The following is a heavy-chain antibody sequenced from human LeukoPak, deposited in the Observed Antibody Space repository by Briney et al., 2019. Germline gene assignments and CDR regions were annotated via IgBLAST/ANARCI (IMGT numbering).Heavy chain of an antibody. Sequence: GGSLRLSCAASGFTFSNYNIHWVRQAPGKGLEWVSYIDGTGSRIYYTDSVKGRFTISRDNAKNSLYLQMNSLRAEDTAVYYCARGWKYFDYWGQGTLVTVSS. CDR1: GFTFSNYN. V-gene: IGHV3-48*03. CDR2: IDGTGSRI. CDR3: ARGWKYFDY. J-gene: IGHJ4*02. D-gene: IGHD1-1*01.